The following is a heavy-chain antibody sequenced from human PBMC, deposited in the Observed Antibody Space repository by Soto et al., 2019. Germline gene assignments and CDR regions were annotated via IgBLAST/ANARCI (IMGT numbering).Heavy chain of an antibody. CDR1: GFTFSSYA. Sequence: GGSLRLSCAASGFTFSSYAMSWVRQAPGKGLEWVSAISGSVGSTYYADSVKGRFTISRDNSKNTLYLQMNSLRAEDTAVYYCAKADSIPFPEYCSGGSCYSTTLYYFDYWGQGTLVTVSS. V-gene: IGHV3-23*01. J-gene: IGHJ4*02. CDR2: ISGSVGST. CDR3: AKADSIPFPEYCSGGSCYSTTLYYFDY. D-gene: IGHD2-15*01.